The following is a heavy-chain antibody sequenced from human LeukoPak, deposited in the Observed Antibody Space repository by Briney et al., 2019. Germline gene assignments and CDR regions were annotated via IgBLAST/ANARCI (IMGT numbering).Heavy chain of an antibody. CDR2: ISGSGGST. V-gene: IGHV3-23*01. CDR3: AKVYDDFSYAFDI. D-gene: IGHD3/OR15-3a*01. J-gene: IGHJ3*02. CDR1: GFTFSSYA. Sequence: SGGSLRLSCAASGFTFSSYAMSWVRQAPGKGLEWVSAISGSGGSTYYADSVKGRFTISRDNSKNTLYLQMNSLRAEDTAVYYCAKVYDDFSYAFDIWGQGTMVTVSS.